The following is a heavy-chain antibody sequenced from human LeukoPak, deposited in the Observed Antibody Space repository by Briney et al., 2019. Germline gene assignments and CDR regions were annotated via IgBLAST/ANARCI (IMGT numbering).Heavy chain of an antibody. CDR1: GFIFSSYE. Sequence: GGSLRLSCAASGFIFSSYEMNWVRQAPGKGLEWVSYISRSGSSIYYADSVKGRFTISRDNAKNSLYLQMNSLRAEDTAVYYCARDKTPYCGGDCYAFDVCGQRTMVTVSS. J-gene: IGHJ3*01. V-gene: IGHV3-48*03. CDR2: ISRSGSSI. CDR3: ARDKTPYCGGDCYAFDV. D-gene: IGHD2-21*02.